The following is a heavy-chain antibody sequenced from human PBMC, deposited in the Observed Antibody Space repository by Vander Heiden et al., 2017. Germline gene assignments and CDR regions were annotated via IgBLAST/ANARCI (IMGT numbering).Heavy chain of an antibody. CDR1: GCTLTELA. CDR3: ATDTASLSGTAMKGGAYYYYGMDV. V-gene: IGHV1-24*01. Sequence: QVQLVQSGAAVKKPGASVKVSCRVSGCTLTELAMRWVRQAPGKGLEWMGGFDPEDGETIYAQKFQGRVTMTDDTSTDTAYMELSSLRSEDTAVYYCATDTASLSGTAMKGGAYYYYGMDVWGHGTTVTVSS. CDR2: FDPEDGET. J-gene: IGHJ6*02. D-gene: IGHD5-18*01.